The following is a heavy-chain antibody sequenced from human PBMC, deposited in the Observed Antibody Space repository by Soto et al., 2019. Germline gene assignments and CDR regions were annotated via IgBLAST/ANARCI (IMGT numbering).Heavy chain of an antibody. V-gene: IGHV4-31*03. J-gene: IGHJ5*02. CDR2: IYYSGST. Sequence: QVQLQESGPGLVKPSQTLSLTCTVSGGSISSGGYYWSWIRQHPGKGLEWIGYIYYSGSTYYNPSLKSRVTISVDTSKNQCSLKLSSVTAADTAVYYCARGGSGTYLGGYWFDPWGQGTLVTVSS. D-gene: IGHD3-10*01. CDR1: GGSISSGGYY. CDR3: ARGGSGTYLGGYWFDP.